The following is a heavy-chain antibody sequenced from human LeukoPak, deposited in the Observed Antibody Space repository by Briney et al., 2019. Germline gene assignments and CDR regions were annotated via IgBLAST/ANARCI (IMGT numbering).Heavy chain of an antibody. CDR1: GFPFSAYD. V-gene: IGHV3-13*01. CDR2: FCSAGDT. J-gene: IGHJ2*01. Sequence: GGSLRLSCATSGFPFSAYDMHWVRQAPGKGLEWVSAFCSAGDTYYPGAVKGRFTISRDYAKNSLFLQMNNLIAGDTAVYFCVRGALPGDNWYFDLWGRGTLVTVSS. CDR3: VRGALPGDNWYFDL.